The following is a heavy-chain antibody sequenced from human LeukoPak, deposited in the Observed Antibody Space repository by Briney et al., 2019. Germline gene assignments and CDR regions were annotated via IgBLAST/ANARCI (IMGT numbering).Heavy chain of an antibody. V-gene: IGHV4-61*08. CDR1: GGSISSGGYY. CDR3: AREGAPGAFDI. J-gene: IGHJ3*02. Sequence: SETLSLTCTVSGGSISSGGYYWSWIRQHPGKGLEWIGYIYYSGSTYYNPSLKSRVTISVDTSKNQFSLKLSSVTAADTAVYYCAREGAPGAFDIWGQGTMVTVSS. D-gene: IGHD1-26*01. CDR2: IYYSGST.